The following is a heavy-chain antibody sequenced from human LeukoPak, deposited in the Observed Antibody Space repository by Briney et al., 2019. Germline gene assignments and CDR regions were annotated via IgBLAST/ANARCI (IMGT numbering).Heavy chain of an antibody. CDR3: ARALPHRRLMDTTMEQHWFDP. D-gene: IGHD5-18*01. Sequence: GASVKVSCKASNYTFTSYDISWVRQAPGQGLEWMGLINPSGGSTRYAQKFQGRVTMTRDMSTSTVYMELSSLRSEDTAVYYCARALPHRRLMDTTMEQHWFDPWGQGTLVTVSS. V-gene: IGHV1-46*01. CDR1: NYTFTSYD. CDR2: INPSGGST. J-gene: IGHJ5*02.